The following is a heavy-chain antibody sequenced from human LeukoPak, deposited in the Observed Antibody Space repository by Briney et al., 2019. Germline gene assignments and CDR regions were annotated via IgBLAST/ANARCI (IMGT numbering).Heavy chain of an antibody. V-gene: IGHV3-21*01. D-gene: IGHD3-22*01. CDR2: ISSSSSYI. J-gene: IGHJ4*02. CDR1: GFTFSSYS. CDR3: ARDQNSFVVVVTPTALGY. Sequence: GGSLRLSCAASGFTFSSYSMNWVRQAPGKGLEWVSSISSSSSYIYYADSVKGRFTISRDNAKNSLYLQMNSLRAEDTAVYYCARDQNSFVVVVTPTALGYWGQGTLVTVSS.